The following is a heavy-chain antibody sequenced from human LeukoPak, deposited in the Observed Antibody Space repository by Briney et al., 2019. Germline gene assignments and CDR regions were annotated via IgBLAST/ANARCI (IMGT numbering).Heavy chain of an antibody. CDR2: MNPYSGTT. CDR3: ARGQFRGLEYRMLWYFDF. D-gene: IGHD2/OR15-2a*01. V-gene: IGHV1-8*02. CDR1: GYTFSHYD. J-gene: IGHJ2*01. Sequence: GASVKVSCEASGYTFSHYDINWVRQAAGQGLEWRGWMNPYSGTTGYAQRFQGRVTMTRNTSTRTAYMELSSLRSDDTAVYYCARGQFRGLEYRMLWYFDFWDHGTLVTVSS.